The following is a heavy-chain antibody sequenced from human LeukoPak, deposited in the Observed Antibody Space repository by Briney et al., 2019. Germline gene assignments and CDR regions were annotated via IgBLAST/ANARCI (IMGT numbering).Heavy chain of an antibody. Sequence: SETLSLTCTVSGGSISSSSYYWGWIRQPPARGLEWIGSIYYSGSTYYNPSLKSRVTISVDTSKNQFSLKLSSVTAADTAVYYCARHREWLVQGGQFDYWGQGTLVTVSS. CDR3: ARHREWLVQGGQFDY. CDR1: GGSISSSSYY. CDR2: IYYSGST. D-gene: IGHD6-19*01. J-gene: IGHJ4*02. V-gene: IGHV4-39*01.